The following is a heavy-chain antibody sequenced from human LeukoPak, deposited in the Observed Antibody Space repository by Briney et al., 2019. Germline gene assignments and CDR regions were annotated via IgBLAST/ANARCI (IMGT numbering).Heavy chain of an antibody. CDR2: IIPIFGAA. D-gene: IGHD3-10*01. V-gene: IGHV1-69*06. J-gene: IGHJ5*02. CDR1: GGTFSSYA. Sequence: GASVKVSCKASGGTFSSYAISWVRQAPGQGLEWMGRIIPIFGAANYAQKFQGRVTITADKSTSTAYMDLSSLRSEDTAVYYCARDQIGVLYFDPWGQGTLVTVSS. CDR3: ARDQIGVLYFDP.